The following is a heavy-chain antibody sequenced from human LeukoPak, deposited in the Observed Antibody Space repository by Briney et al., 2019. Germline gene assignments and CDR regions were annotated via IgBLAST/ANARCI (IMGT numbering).Heavy chain of an antibody. Sequence: GGSLRLSCAASGFIFSTYWMSWVRQAPGKGLEWVAVISYDGSNKYYADSVQGRFTISRDNSKNTLYLQMNSLRGEDTAVYYCAKATGSWELYYYMDVWGKGTTVTVSS. CDR2: ISYDGSNK. CDR3: AKATGSWELYYYMDV. D-gene: IGHD1-26*01. V-gene: IGHV3-30*18. J-gene: IGHJ6*03. CDR1: GFIFSTYW.